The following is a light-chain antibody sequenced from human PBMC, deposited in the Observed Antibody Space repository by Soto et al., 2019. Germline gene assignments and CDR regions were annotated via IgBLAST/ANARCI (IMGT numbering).Light chain of an antibody. CDR2: DVS. CDR1: SSDVGGYNY. V-gene: IGLV2-11*01. J-gene: IGLJ7*01. CDR3: CSYAGSYPHAV. Sequence: QSALTQPRSVSGSPGQSVTISCTGTSSDVGGYNYVSWYQQHPGKAPKLMIYDVSKRPSGVPDRFSGSKSGNTASLTISGLQAEDEADYYCCSYAGSYPHAVFGGGTQLTVL.